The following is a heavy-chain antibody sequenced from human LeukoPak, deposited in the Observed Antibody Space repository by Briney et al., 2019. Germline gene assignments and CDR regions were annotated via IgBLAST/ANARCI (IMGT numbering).Heavy chain of an antibody. CDR2: FYPGDSAT. CDR3: ARQIRYYYGSGSNLYYFDY. D-gene: IGHD3-10*01. CDR1: GYSFTAYS. V-gene: IGHV5-51*01. J-gene: IGHJ4*02. Sequence: GESLKISCKGSGYSFTAYSIGWVGQIPGKGLDSMGIFYPGDSATRYSPSLQGPATISADTSISTAYLQWSSLKASDTAMYYCARQIRYYYGSGSNLYYFDYWGERALVTVSS.